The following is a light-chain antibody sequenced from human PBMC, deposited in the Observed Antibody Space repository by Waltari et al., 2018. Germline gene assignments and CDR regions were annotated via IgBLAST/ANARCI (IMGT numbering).Light chain of an antibody. CDR3: QVFET. J-gene: IGKJ2*01. CDR1: HPISSG. Sequence: DIQVTQSPSTLSASVGDRVTITCRASHPISSGLAWYQQKPGKAPKLLIYKASFLESGVPSRFSGSGSGTEFTLTISSLQPDDFATYYCQVFETFGQGTKLEVK. V-gene: IGKV1-5*03. CDR2: KAS.